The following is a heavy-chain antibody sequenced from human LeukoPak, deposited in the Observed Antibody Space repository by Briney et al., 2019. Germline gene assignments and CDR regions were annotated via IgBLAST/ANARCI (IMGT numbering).Heavy chain of an antibody. Sequence: SETLSLTCTVSGGSINSGSYYWNWIRQSAGKGLEWIGHIYTTGSTNCNHSLKSRVTISLDTSKNQFSLKLNSVTAADTAVYYCARREATAFDYWGQGTLVTVSS. V-gene: IGHV4-61*09. CDR1: GGSINSGSYY. J-gene: IGHJ4*02. CDR2: IYTTGST. D-gene: IGHD5-24*01. CDR3: ARREATAFDY.